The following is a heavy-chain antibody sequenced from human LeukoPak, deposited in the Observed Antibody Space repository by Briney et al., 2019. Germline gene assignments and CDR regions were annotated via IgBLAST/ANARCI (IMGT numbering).Heavy chain of an antibody. J-gene: IGHJ4*02. Sequence: PGGSLRLSCAASRFSFSSFAMTWVRQALGKGLEWVSAISGSGGSTYCADSVKGRFTISRDNSKNTLYLQMNNLRVEDTAMYYCAREENFWSGRPFSPDYWGQGTLVTVSS. V-gene: IGHV3-23*01. CDR1: RFSFSSFA. CDR2: ISGSGGST. CDR3: AREENFWSGRPFSPDY. D-gene: IGHD3-3*01.